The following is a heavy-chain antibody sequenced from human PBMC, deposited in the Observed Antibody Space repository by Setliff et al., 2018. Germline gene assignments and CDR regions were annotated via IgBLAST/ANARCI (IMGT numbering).Heavy chain of an antibody. V-gene: IGHV1-69*13. CDR1: GGTFSSYA. CDR3: ARVYNPLYHNWFDP. J-gene: IGHJ5*02. Sequence: GASVKVSCNASGGTFSSYAISWVRQAPGQGLEWMGGIIPIFGTANYAQKFQGRVTITADESTSTAYMELSSLRSEDTAVYYCARVYNPLYHNWFDPWGQGTLVTVSS. CDR2: IIPIFGTA. D-gene: IGHD1-1*01.